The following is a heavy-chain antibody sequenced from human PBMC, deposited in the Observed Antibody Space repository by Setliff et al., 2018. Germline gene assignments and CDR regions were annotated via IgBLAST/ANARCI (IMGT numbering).Heavy chain of an antibody. V-gene: IGHV4-38-2*02. D-gene: IGHD4-17*01. CDR2: LHRVGTF. J-gene: IGHJ6*04. CDR1: GYSIITGYY. Sequence: SETLSLTCSVSGYSIITGYYWAWIRRLPGRGLEWIGSLHRVGTFFYNPSLVSRATLSLDTSRNQFSLKLSSVTAADTAVYYCARPHDYGDYSLYVWGKGTTVTVSS. CDR3: ARPHDYGDYSLYV.